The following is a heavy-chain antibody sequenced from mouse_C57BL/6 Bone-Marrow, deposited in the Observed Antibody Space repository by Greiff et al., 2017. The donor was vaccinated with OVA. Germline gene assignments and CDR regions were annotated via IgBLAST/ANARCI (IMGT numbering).Heavy chain of an antibody. CDR3: TGNYSSSIPDYFDY. Sequence: EVKVEESGGGLVQPGGSMKLSCVASGFTFSNYWMIWVRQSPEKGLEWVAQISLKSDNYATHYAASVKGRFTISRDDSKRSVYLQMNNLRAEDTGIYYCTGNYSSSIPDYFDYGCQGTTLTVSA. V-gene: IGHV6-3*01. J-gene: IGHJ2*01. CDR1: GFTFSNYW. CDR2: ISLKSDNYAT. D-gene: IGHD1-1*01.